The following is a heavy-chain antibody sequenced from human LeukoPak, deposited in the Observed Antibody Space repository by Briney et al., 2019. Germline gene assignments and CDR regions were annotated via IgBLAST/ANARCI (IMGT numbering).Heavy chain of an antibody. Sequence: SLQLQGMCSGYNLTSYRMGSVRQMPGKGLERMGIIYPGDSDTRYSPSFQGQVTMSADNSISTAYLQRSNLKASDTAMYYCARPMNDTAVECVFEYWVQGTMVTVSS. CDR3: ARPMNDTAVECVFEY. CDR1: GYNLTSYR. CDR2: IYPGDSDT. J-gene: IGHJ3*01. D-gene: IGHD5-18*01. V-gene: IGHV5-51*01.